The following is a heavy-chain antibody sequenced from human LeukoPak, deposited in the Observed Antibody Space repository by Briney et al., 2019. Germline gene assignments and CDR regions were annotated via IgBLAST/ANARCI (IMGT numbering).Heavy chain of an antibody. D-gene: IGHD3-22*01. CDR1: GFTFRSYA. J-gene: IGHJ3*02. V-gene: IGHV3-30*04. CDR3: AILDHYDNSGPDGGPFDI. CDR2: ISYDGSNK. Sequence: PGGSLRLSCAASGFTFRSYAMYWVRQAPGKGQERVAVISYDGSNKSYTVSVNGRLNISRDNSKNTLYLQINSLRAEDTAVYYCAILDHYDNSGPDGGPFDIWGQGTMVAVSS.